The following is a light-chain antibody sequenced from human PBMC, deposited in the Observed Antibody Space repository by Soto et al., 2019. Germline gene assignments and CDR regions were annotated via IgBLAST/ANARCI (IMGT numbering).Light chain of an antibody. V-gene: IGKV1-5*01. CDR3: QHYNSNPYT. J-gene: IGKJ2*01. CDR1: QSISTW. Sequence: DIPMTQSPSTLSASVGDRVTISCRASQSISTWLAWYQQKPGKAPKLLIYDASTLESGVPSRFSGRRSGTEFTPTINSLQPDDFATYYCQHYNSNPYTFGQGTKLEIK. CDR2: DAS.